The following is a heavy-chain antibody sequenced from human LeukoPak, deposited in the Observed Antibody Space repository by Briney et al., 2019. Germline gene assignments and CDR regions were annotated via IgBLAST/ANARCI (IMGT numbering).Heavy chain of an antibody. CDR2: IYSGGST. CDR1: GFTVISNY. Sequence: PGGSLRLSCAASGFTVISNYLTWVRRAPGKGLEWVSVIYSGGSTYYADSVKGRFTISRDNSRNTLYLQLNSLRAEDTAVYFCASSVLYSSTWAFDYWGQGTLVTVSS. D-gene: IGHD6-13*01. V-gene: IGHV3-53*01. J-gene: IGHJ4*02. CDR3: ASSVLYSSTWAFDY.